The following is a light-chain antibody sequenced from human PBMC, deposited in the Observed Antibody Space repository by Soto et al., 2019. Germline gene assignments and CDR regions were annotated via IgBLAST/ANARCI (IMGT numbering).Light chain of an antibody. CDR1: QGIRSY. CDR3: QQYGGSPLYT. Sequence: DIQLTQSPFFLSASVGDRVTITCRASQGIRSYLAWYQQRPGKAPELLIYGASTLRTGVASRFSGSGSGTEFTLTISSLQPEDFAVYYCQQYGGSPLYTFGQGTKLGIK. CDR2: GAS. J-gene: IGKJ2*01. V-gene: IGKV1-9*01.